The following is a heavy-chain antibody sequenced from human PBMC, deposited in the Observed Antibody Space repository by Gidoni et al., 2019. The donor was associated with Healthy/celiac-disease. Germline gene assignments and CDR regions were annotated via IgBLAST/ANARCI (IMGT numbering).Heavy chain of an antibody. D-gene: IGHD4-17*01. CDR2: IYYSGST. Sequence: QVQLQESGPGLVKPSETLSLTCTVSGGSISSYYWSWIRKPPGKGLEWIGYIYYSGSTNYNPSLKSRVTISVDTSKNQFSLKLSSVTAADTAVYYCARRGTTVTTPLNWYFDLWGRGTLVTVSS. V-gene: IGHV4-59*08. J-gene: IGHJ2*01. CDR1: GGSISSYY. CDR3: ARRGTTVTTPLNWYFDL.